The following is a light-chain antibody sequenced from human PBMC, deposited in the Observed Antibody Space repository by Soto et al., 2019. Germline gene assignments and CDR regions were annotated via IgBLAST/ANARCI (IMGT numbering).Light chain of an antibody. CDR3: QQYGSSPQT. CDR2: GAS. J-gene: IGKJ1*01. Sequence: EIVLTQSPGTLSLSPGERATLSCRASQSVSSSYLAWYQQKPGQAPRLLIYGASSRATGIPDRFSGSGSGKDFTFSISRLEPEDFAVYYCQQYGSSPQTFGQGTKVEI. V-gene: IGKV3-20*01. CDR1: QSVSSSY.